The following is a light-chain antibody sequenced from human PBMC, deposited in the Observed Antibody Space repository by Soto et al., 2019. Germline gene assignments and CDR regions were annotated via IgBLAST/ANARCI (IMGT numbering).Light chain of an antibody. J-gene: IGKJ4*01. V-gene: IGKV3-20*01. CDR1: QSVGSSY. Sequence: EIVLTQSPGTLSLSPGERATLSCRASQSVGSSYLAWYLQKPGQAPRLLIYGASDRATGIPDRFGGSGSGTDFTLTISRLEPEDFAVYYCQQYGSSLLTFGGGTKVDIK. CDR3: QQYGSSLLT. CDR2: GAS.